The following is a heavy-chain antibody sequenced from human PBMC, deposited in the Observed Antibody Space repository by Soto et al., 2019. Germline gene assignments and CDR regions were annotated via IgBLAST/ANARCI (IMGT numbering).Heavy chain of an antibody. V-gene: IGHV4-59*01. CDR3: ALGGDGYNLIY. D-gene: IGHD5-12*01. CDR1: GGSISSYY. CDR2: IYYSGST. J-gene: IGHJ4*02. Sequence: QVQLQESGPGLVKPSETLSLTCTVSGGSISSYYWSWIRQPPGKGLEWIGYIYYSGSTNYNPSLKSRVTISVDTSKNQFSLKLSSVTAADTAVYYCALGGDGYNLIYWGQGTLVTVSS.